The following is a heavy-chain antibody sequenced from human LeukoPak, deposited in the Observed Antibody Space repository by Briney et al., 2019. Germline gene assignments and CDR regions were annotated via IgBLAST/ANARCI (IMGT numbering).Heavy chain of an antibody. J-gene: IGHJ3*02. V-gene: IGHV4-61*02. Sequence: SETLSLTCTVSGGSISSGSYYWSWIRQPAGKGLEWIGRIYTSGSTNYNPSLKSRVTMSLDTSKNQFFLKLSSVTAADTAVYYCARAGARYCSSTSCLYDAFDIWGQGTMVTVSS. CDR2: IYTSGST. CDR1: GGSISSGSYY. CDR3: ARAGARYCSSTSCLYDAFDI. D-gene: IGHD2-2*01.